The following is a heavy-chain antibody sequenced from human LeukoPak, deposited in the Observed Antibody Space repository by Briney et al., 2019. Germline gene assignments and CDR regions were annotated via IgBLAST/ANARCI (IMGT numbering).Heavy chain of an antibody. D-gene: IGHD4-17*01. CDR2: ISYDGSNK. J-gene: IGHJ4*02. CDR3: ATVDYGDSDY. Sequence: PGGSLRLSCAASGFTFSSYGMHWVRQAPGKGLEWVAVISYDGSNKYYADSVKGRFTISRDNSKNTLYLQVNSLRAEDTGIYYCATVDYGDSDYWGQGTLVTVSS. CDR1: GFTFSSYG. V-gene: IGHV3-30*03.